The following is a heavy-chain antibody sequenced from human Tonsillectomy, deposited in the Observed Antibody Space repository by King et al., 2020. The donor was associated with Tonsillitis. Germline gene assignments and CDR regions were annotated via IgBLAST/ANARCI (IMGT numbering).Heavy chain of an antibody. Sequence: VQLQESGPGLVKPSETLSLTCTVSGGSVSSGSYYWSWIRQPPGKGLEWIGYIYYSGSTNCNPSLKSRVTISVDTSKNQFSLKLSSVTAADTAVYYCARFSTRSSGYYKYWGQGTLVTVSS. D-gene: IGHD3-22*01. CDR1: GGSVSSGSYY. V-gene: IGHV4-61*01. CDR3: ARFSTRSSGYYKY. J-gene: IGHJ4*02. CDR2: IYYSGST.